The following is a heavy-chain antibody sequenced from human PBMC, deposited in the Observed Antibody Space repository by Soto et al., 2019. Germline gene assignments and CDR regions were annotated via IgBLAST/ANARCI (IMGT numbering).Heavy chain of an antibody. D-gene: IGHD3-10*01. CDR3: AKDRRYYGSGSYVSSYMDV. Sequence: GGSLRLSCAASGFTFSSYAMSWVRQAPGKGLEWVSAISGSGGSTYYADSVKGRFTISRDNSKNTLYLQMNSLRAEDTAVYYCAKDRRYYGSGSYVSSYMDVWGKGTTVTVSS. J-gene: IGHJ6*03. CDR1: GFTFSSYA. CDR2: ISGSGGST. V-gene: IGHV3-23*01.